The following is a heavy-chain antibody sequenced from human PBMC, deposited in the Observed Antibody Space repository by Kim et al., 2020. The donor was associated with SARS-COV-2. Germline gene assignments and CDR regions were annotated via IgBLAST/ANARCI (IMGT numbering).Heavy chain of an antibody. D-gene: IGHD4-17*01. V-gene: IGHV3-11*01. CDR3: ARDASGGPTVHSPMDY. CDR1: GFTFSDYY. CDR2: ISSSGSTI. Sequence: GGSLRLSCAASGFTFSDYYMSWIRQAPGKGLEWVSYISSSGSTIYYADSVKGRFTISRDNAKNSLYLQMNSLRAEDTAVYYCARDASGGPTVHSPMDYWGQGTLVTVSS. J-gene: IGHJ4*02.